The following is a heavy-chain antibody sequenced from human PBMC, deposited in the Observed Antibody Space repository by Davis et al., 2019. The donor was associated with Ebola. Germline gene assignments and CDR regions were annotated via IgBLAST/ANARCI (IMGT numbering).Heavy chain of an antibody. V-gene: IGHV3-74*01. CDR3: ARSSYQPAY. Sequence: PGGSLRLSCAASGLTFSSYWMHWVRQAPGKGLVWVSRINPDGSFTDYADSVKGRFSISRDSTSNTLYLQMNGLRAEDTAVYYCARSSYQPAYWGQGTLVTVSS. J-gene: IGHJ4*02. CDR1: GLTFSSYW. CDR2: INPDGSFT. D-gene: IGHD2-2*01.